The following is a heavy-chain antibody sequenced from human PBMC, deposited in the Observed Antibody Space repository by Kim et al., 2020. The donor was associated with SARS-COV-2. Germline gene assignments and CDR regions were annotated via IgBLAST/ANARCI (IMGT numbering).Heavy chain of an antibody. J-gene: IGHJ4*02. Sequence: SETLSLTCAVYGGSFSGYYWSWIRQPPGKGLGWIGEINHSGSTNYNPSLTSRVTISVDTSKNQFSLTLSSVTAADTAVYYCAIHGTTVSSFYYLGQGTLV. CDR1: GGSFSGYY. CDR3: AIHGTTVSSFYY. CDR2: INHSGST. V-gene: IGHV4-34*01. D-gene: IGHD4-17*01.